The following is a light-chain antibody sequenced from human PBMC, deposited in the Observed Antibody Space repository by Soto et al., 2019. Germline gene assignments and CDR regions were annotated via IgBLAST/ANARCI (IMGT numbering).Light chain of an antibody. CDR3: QQYGSSPPIT. V-gene: IGKV3-20*01. CDR1: QSVSSSY. J-gene: IGKJ5*01. CDR2: GAS. Sequence: EIVLTQSPGTLSLSPGERATLPCRASQSVSSSYLAWYQQKPGQAPRLLMYGASSRATGIPDRFSGSGSGTDFTLTISRLEPEDFAVYYCQQYGSSPPITFGQGTRLEIK.